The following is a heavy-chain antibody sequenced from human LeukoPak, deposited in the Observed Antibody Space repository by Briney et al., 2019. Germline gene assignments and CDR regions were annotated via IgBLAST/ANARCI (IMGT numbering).Heavy chain of an antibody. V-gene: IGHV1-46*01. CDR1: GYTFTSYD. CDR3: ASLTTDYGARRGRSSSHYFDY. Sequence: ASVKVSCKASGYTFTSYDINWVRQAPGQGLEWMGIINPSGGSTSYAQKFQGRVTMTRDTSTSTVYMELSSLRSEDTAVYYCASLTTDYGARRGRSSSHYFDYWGQGTLVTVSS. CDR2: INPSGGST. D-gene: IGHD4-17*01. J-gene: IGHJ4*02.